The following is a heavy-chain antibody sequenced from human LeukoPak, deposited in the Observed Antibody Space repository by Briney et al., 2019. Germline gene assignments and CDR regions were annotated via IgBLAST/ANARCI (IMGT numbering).Heavy chain of an antibody. CDR2: ISSSSSYI. J-gene: IGHJ6*04. CDR3: ARSLVRGPKSARIYGMDV. Sequence: GGSLRLSCAASGFTFSSYSMNWVRQAPGKGLEWVSSISSSSSYIYYADSVKGRFTISRDNAKNSLYLQMNSLRAEDTAVYYCARSLVRGPKSARIYGMDVWGKGTTVTVSS. V-gene: IGHV3-21*01. D-gene: IGHD3-10*01. CDR1: GFTFSSYS.